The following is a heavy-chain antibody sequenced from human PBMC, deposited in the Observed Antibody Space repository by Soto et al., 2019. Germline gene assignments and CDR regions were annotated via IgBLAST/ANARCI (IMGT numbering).Heavy chain of an antibody. CDR2: ISYDGSNK. J-gene: IGHJ4*02. Sequence: GGSLRLSCAASGFTFSSYGMHWVRQAPGKGLEWVAVISYDGSNKYYADSVKGRFTISRDNSKNTLYLQMNSLRAEDTAVYYCAKDGEPVVVVAAINPLQYYFDYWGQGTLVTVSS. CDR3: AKDGEPVVVVAAINPLQYYFDY. D-gene: IGHD2-15*01. V-gene: IGHV3-30*18. CDR1: GFTFSSYG.